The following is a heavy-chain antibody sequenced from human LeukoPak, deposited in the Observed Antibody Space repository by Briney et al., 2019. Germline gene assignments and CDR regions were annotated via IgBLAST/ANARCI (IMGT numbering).Heavy chain of an antibody. CDR1: GFTFSSYA. CDR2: ISHSGST. D-gene: IGHD6-19*01. Sequence: LRLSCAASGFTFSSYAMSWIRQPPGKGLEWIGEISHSGSTNYNPSLKSRVTISVDTTKNQFSLKLSSVTAADTAVYYCARGRRLDSSGWTYYYYYGMDVWGQGTTVTVSS. V-gene: IGHV4-34*01. CDR3: ARGRRLDSSGWTYYYYYGMDV. J-gene: IGHJ6*02.